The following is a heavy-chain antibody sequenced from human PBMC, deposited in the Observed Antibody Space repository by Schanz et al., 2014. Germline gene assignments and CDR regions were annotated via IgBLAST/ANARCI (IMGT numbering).Heavy chain of an antibody. J-gene: IGHJ3*02. D-gene: IGHD3-9*01. CDR1: GRPLSAYH. V-gene: IGHV1-46*01. CDR2: IYLSDGST. Sequence: QVQLVESGAEVKKPGASVKVSCQASGRPLSAYHIHWVRQAPGQGLEWMGRIYLSDGSTRYAQKFQGRVTVTRDTSTTTVYMDLSSLISEDTAVYYCAFDRDDAYDIWGQGTTVTVSS. CDR3: AFDRDDAYDI.